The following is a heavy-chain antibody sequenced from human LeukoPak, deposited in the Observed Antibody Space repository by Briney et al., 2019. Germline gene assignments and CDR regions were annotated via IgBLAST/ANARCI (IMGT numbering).Heavy chain of an antibody. CDR1: GGSISSYY. CDR3: ARESPDLDYYYYYMDV. J-gene: IGHJ6*03. V-gene: IGHV4-59*01. CDR2: IYYSGST. Sequence: PSETLSLTCTVSGGSISSYYWSRIRQPPGKGLEWIGYIYYSGSTNYNPSLKSRVTISVDTSKNQFSLKLSSVTAADTAVYYCARESPDLDYYYYYMDVWGKGTTVTVSS.